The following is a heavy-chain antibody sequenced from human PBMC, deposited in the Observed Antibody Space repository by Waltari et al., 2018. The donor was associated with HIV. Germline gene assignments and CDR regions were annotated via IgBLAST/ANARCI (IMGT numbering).Heavy chain of an antibody. Sequence: QLQLQESGPGLVKPSETLSLTGTVSGGSISSSSYYWGWIRQPPGKGLEWIGSIDYSGSTYYNPALNSRVTISVDTSKNQFARKLSSVTAADTAVYYCARPIVVGALGYGMDVWGQGTTVTVSS. J-gene: IGHJ6*02. CDR2: IDYSGST. V-gene: IGHV4-39*01. CDR1: GGSISSSSYY. D-gene: IGHD2-2*01. CDR3: ARPIVVGALGYGMDV.